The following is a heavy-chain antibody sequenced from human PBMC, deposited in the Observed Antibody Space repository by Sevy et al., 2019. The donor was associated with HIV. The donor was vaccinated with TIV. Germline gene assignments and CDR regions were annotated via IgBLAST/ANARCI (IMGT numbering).Heavy chain of an antibody. CDR2: ISGSGGST. CDR1: GFTFSSYA. J-gene: IGHJ4*02. V-gene: IGHV3-23*01. CDR3: AKGIYYGSGSRWYYFDF. D-gene: IGHD3-10*01. Sequence: GGSLRLSCAASGFTFSSYAMRWVRQAPGKGLEWVSAISGSGGSTYYADSVKGRFTISRDNSKNTLYLQMNSLRAEDTAVYYCAKGIYYGSGSRWYYFDFWGQGTLVTVSS.